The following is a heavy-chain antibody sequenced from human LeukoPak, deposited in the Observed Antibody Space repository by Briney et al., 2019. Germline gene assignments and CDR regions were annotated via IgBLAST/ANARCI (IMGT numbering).Heavy chain of an antibody. V-gene: IGHV3-66*01. Sequence: GRSLRLSCAASGVTVSSNYMSWVRQAPGKGLEWVSVIYSGGATYYADSVKGRFTISRDNSKNTLYLQMNSLRAEDTAVYYCARAVYGSGGDYFYYGMDVWGQGTTVTVSS. CDR1: GVTVSSNY. CDR3: ARAVYGSGGDYFYYGMDV. J-gene: IGHJ6*02. D-gene: IGHD3-10*01. CDR2: IYSGGAT.